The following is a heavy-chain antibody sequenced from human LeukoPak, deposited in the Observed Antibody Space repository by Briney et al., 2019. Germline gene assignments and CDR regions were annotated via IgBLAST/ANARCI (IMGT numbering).Heavy chain of an antibody. Sequence: ASVKVSCKASGYTFTSYGISWVRQAPGQGLEWMGWISAYNGNTNYAQKLQGRVTMTTDPSTSTAYMELRSLRSDDTAVYYCAMRPGYSSGWGRDFDYWGQGTLVTVSS. CDR1: GYTFTSYG. V-gene: IGHV1-18*01. CDR2: ISAYNGNT. J-gene: IGHJ4*02. CDR3: AMRPGYSSGWGRDFDY. D-gene: IGHD6-19*01.